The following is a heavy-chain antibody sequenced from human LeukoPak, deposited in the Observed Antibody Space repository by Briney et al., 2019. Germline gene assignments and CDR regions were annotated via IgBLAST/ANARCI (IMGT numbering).Heavy chain of an antibody. D-gene: IGHD3-10*01. CDR1: GGTFTGYY. Sequence: ASVKVSCKASGGTFTGYYMHWVRQAPGQGLEWMGWINPNSGGTNYAQKFQGRVTMTRDTSISTAYMELSGLRSDDTAVYYCARAGERWFGELSYYWGQGTLVTVSS. J-gene: IGHJ4*02. CDR3: ARAGERWFGELSYY. CDR2: INPNSGGT. V-gene: IGHV1-2*02.